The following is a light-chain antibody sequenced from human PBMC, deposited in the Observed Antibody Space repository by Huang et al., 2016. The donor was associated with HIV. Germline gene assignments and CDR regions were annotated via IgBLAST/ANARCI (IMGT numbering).Light chain of an antibody. CDR2: LGS. V-gene: IGKV2-28*01. J-gene: IGKJ1*01. Sequence: DIVMTQSPLSLPVTPGEPASISCRSSQSLLHSNGYNYLDWYLQKPGQSPQLLSYLGSKRASGGPDRVSGSGSGTDFTLKISRVEAEDVGVYYCMQGTFGQGTKVEIK. CDR1: QSLLHSNGYNY. CDR3: MQGT.